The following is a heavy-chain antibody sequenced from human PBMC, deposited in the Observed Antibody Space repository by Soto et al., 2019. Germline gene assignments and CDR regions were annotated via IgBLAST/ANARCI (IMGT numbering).Heavy chain of an antibody. Sequence: GGSLRLSCAASGFTFDDYTMHWVRQAPGKGLEWVSLISWDGGSTYYADSVKGRFTIYRDNSKNSLYLQMNSLRTEDTALYYCAKDISRGIAAAGTQKYYYYYYGMDVWGQGTTVTVSS. V-gene: IGHV3-43*01. CDR1: GFTFDDYT. CDR3: AKDISRGIAAAGTQKYYYYYYGMDV. J-gene: IGHJ6*02. CDR2: ISWDGGST. D-gene: IGHD6-13*01.